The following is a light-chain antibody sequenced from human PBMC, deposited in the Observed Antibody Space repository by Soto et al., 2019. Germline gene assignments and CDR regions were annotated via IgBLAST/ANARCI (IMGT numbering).Light chain of an antibody. Sequence: ENLLTQSPGTLSLSPGEGATLSCRASQSVGSNYLAWYQQKPGQAPRLLIYGASSRATGIPDRFSGSGSGTDFTLTISRLEPEDFAMYYCQQYAYSPLTLGGGTKVEIK. J-gene: IGKJ4*01. CDR3: QQYAYSPLT. V-gene: IGKV3-20*01. CDR1: QSVGSNY. CDR2: GAS.